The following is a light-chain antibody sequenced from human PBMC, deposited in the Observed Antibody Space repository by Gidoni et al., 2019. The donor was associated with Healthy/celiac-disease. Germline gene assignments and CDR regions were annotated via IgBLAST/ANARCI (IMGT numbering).Light chain of an antibody. Sequence: EIQMPQPPSSLSASVGDRVTITCQASQDISNYLNWYQQKPGKAPKLLIYDASNLETGVPSRFSGSGSGTDFTFTISSLQPEDIATYYCQQYDNLPFTFGQGTRLEIK. CDR2: DAS. CDR1: QDISNY. J-gene: IGKJ5*01. CDR3: QQYDNLPFT. V-gene: IGKV1-33*01.